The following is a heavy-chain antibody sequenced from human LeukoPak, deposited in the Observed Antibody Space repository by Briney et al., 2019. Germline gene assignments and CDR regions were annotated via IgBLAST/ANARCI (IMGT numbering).Heavy chain of an antibody. CDR2: ISGSGGST. J-gene: IGHJ4*02. V-gene: IGHV3-23*01. Sequence: GGSLRLSCAASGFTFSSYAMSWVRQAPGKGLEWVSAISGSGGSTYYADSVKGRFTISRDNSKDTLYLQMNSLRAEDTAVYYCAKSGGYSYVENFDYWGQGTLVTVSS. CDR3: AKSGGYSYVENFDY. D-gene: IGHD5-18*01. CDR1: GFTFSSYA.